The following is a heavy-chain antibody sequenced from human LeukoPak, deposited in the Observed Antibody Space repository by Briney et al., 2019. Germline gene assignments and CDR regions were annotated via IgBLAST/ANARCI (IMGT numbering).Heavy chain of an antibody. V-gene: IGHV3-30*02. J-gene: IGHJ6*03. D-gene: IGHD3-22*01. CDR2: IRYDGRNK. CDR1: GFTFSSYG. CDR3: AKDGKKVTLTMIAVITYSGYMDV. Sequence: PGGSLRLSCAASGFTFSSYGMHWVRQAPGKGLERVAFIRYDGRNKYYADSVKGRFTISRDNSKNTLYLQMNRLRAEDTAVYYCAKDGKKVTLTMIAVITYSGYMDVWGKGTTVTFSS.